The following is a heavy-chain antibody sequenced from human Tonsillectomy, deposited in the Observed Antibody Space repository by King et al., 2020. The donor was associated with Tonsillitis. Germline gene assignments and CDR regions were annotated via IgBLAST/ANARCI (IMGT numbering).Heavy chain of an antibody. J-gene: IGHJ5*01. D-gene: IGHD3-22*01. CDR3: ARLSLAWGTVGGGGSGYYRNWFDS. Sequence: QLVQSGVEVKKPGASVKVSCRASGYSFTSNGITWVRQAPGQGLEWMGWISGYNGKTDYAQKFQGRLTMTTDTVTRTAYMELRRLTSDDTAVYYCARLSLAWGTVGGGGSGYYRNWFDSWGQGTLVTVSS. CDR1: GYSFTSNG. V-gene: IGHV1-18*04. CDR2: ISGYNGKT.